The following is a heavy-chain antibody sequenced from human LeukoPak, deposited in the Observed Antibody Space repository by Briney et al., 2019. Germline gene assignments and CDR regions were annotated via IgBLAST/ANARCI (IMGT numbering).Heavy chain of an antibody. J-gene: IGHJ5*02. CDR2: ITSSGNTM. CDR1: GFTFSSYE. Sequence: GGSLRLSCAASGFTFSSYEMNWVRQAPGKGLEWVSFITSSGNTMYYADSVKGRFTISRDNAKNSPYLQMNSLRADDTAVYYCARLRSKYWFDPWGQGTLVTVSS. V-gene: IGHV3-48*03. CDR3: ARLRSKYWFDP. D-gene: IGHD4-11*01.